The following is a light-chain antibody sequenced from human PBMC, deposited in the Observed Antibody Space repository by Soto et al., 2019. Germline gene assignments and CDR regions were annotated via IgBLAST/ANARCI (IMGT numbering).Light chain of an antibody. J-gene: IGKJ1*01. CDR3: QQSYSTRWM. V-gene: IGKV1-39*01. CDR1: QSISSY. Sequence: DIQMTQSPSSLSASVGDRVTITCRASQSISSYLNWYQQKPGKAPKLLIYAASSLQSGVPSRFSGSGSGTDFTLTIISLQPEDFATYYCQQSYSTRWMIGQGPKVHIK. CDR2: AAS.